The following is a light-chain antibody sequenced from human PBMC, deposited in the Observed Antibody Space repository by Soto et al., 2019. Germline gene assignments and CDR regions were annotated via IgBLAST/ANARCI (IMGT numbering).Light chain of an antibody. CDR2: GAS. V-gene: IGKV3-20*01. CDR1: QSVSSSY. J-gene: IGKJ1*01. CDR3: QQYGSSPPTWT. Sequence: EIVLTQSPGTLSLSPGERATLSCRASQSVSSSYLAWYQQKPGQAPRLLIYGASSRATGIPDRFSGSGSGTDFTLTISRLEPEDFAVYYCQQYGSSPPTWTLGPGTKV.